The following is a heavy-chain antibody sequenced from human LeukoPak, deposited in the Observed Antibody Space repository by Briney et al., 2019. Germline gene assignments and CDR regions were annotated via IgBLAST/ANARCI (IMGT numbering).Heavy chain of an antibody. D-gene: IGHD3-22*01. CDR1: GFTFSSYW. CDR2: INSDGYSF. V-gene: IGHV3-74*01. CDR3: ARGVYDSTGYYQY. J-gene: IGHJ4*02. Sequence: GGSLRLSCAASGFTFSSYWMHWVRQAPGKGLEWLARINSDGYSFSYADSVKGRFTISRDNAKNTLYLQMNSLRVEDTALYYCARGVYDSTGYYQYWGQGTLVTVSS.